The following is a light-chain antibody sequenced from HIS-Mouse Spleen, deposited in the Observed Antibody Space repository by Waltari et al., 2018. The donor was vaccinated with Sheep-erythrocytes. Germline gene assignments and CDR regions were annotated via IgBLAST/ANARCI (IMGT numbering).Light chain of an antibody. CDR2: QDS. J-gene: IGLJ2*01. Sequence: LTQPASVSGSPGQTASITCSGDKLGDKYACWYQQKPGQSPVLVIYQDSKRPSGIPERFSGSNSGNTATLTISGTQAMDEADYYCQAWDSSTGVVFGGGTKLTVL. V-gene: IGLV3-1*01. CDR3: QAWDSSTGVV. CDR1: KLGDKY.